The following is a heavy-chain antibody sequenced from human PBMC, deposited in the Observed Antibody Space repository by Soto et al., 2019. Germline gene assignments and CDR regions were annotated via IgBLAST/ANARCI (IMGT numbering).Heavy chain of an antibody. CDR2: IYSGGAT. V-gene: IGHV3-66*01. CDR3: ARDGTYNWV. J-gene: IGHJ4*02. D-gene: IGHD1-1*01. CDR1: GFTVSNNY. Sequence: EVQLVESGGGLVQPGGSLRLSCAASGFTVSNNYMRWVRQAPGKGLEWVSLIYSGGATYYADSVKGRFTISRDNSKNTLYLQRNSLGAEDTAVYYCARDGTYNWVGGQGILVTVSS.